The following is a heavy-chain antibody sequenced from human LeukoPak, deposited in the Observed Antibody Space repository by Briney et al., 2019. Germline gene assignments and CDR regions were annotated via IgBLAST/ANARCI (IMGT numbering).Heavy chain of an antibody. CDR1: GFTFSSYA. CDR2: ISGSGGST. J-gene: IGHJ4*02. V-gene: IGHV3-23*01. Sequence: PGGSLRLSCAASGFTFSSYAMSWVRQAPGKGLEWVSAISGSGGSTYYADSVKGRFTISRDNAKNSLYLQMNSLRAEDTAVYYCARGVPYYYDSSGYSRFDYWGQGTLVTVSS. D-gene: IGHD3-22*01. CDR3: ARGVPYYYDSSGYSRFDY.